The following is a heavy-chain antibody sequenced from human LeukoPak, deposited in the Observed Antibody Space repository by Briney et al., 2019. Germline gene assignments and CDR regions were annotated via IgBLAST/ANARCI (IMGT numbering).Heavy chain of an antibody. CDR1: GASTSAYY. J-gene: IGHJ3*01. CDR3: AHSKRGGGYYINAFAV. Sequence: SETLSLTCTVSGASTSAYYWSWIRQPPGKGLEWIGYSYGGGNADYNPSLKSRVTISIDTSENQFSLRLTSVPAADTAVYFCAHSKRGGGYYINAFAVWGQGALVTISS. V-gene: IGHV4-59*01. D-gene: IGHD1-26*01. CDR2: SYGGGNA.